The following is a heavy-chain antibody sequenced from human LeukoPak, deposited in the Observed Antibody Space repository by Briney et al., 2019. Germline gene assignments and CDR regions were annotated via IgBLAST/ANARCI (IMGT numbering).Heavy chain of an antibody. D-gene: IGHD3-22*01. Sequence: GGSLRLSCAASGFTFSSYSMNGVRQAPGKGREWVSSISSSSSYIYYADSVKGRFTISRDNSKNSLYLQMNSLRAEDTDAYYCASEFGKYYYDSSGLDYWGQGTLVTVPS. CDR1: GFTFSSYS. CDR3: ASEFGKYYYDSSGLDY. V-gene: IGHV3-21*01. CDR2: ISSSSSYI. J-gene: IGHJ4*02.